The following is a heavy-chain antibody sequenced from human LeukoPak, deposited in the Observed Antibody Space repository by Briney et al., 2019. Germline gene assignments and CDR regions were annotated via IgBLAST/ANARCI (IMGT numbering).Heavy chain of an antibody. Sequence: SETLSLTCTVSGGSISSYYWSWIRQPPGKGLEWIGYVYYTGSTSYNPSLKSRVTISLDTSKNQFSLMLSSVTAADTAVYYCARINSSWEFDYWGQGTLVTVSS. CDR2: VYYTGST. CDR1: GGSISSYY. D-gene: IGHD6-13*01. J-gene: IGHJ4*02. CDR3: ARINSSWEFDY. V-gene: IGHV4-59*08.